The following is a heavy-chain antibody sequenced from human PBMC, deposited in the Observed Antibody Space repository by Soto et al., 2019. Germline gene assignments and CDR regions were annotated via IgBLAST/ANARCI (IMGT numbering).Heavy chain of an antibody. CDR2: IYPGDSDT. Sequence: GESLKISCKGSGYSFTNYWIGWVRQMPGKGLEWMGIIYPGDSDTRYSPSVQGQVTISADKSINTAYLQWSSLKASDTAIYHCARLILGATDAFDIWGQGTMVTVSS. J-gene: IGHJ3*02. V-gene: IGHV5-51*01. D-gene: IGHD1-26*01. CDR3: ARLILGATDAFDI. CDR1: GYSFTNYW.